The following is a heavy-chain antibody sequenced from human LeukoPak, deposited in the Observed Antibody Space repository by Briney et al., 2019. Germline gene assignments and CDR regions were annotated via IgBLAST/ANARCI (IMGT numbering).Heavy chain of an antibody. D-gene: IGHD2/OR15-2a*01. V-gene: IGHV4-59*01. J-gene: IGHJ4*02. CDR2: IYYSGST. CDR1: GGSISSYY. CDR3: ARAILGSLDY. Sequence: SETLSLTCTVSGGSISSYYWSWIRQPPGKGLEWIGYIYYSGSTNYSPSLKSRVTISVDTAKNQFSLKLSSVTAADTAVYYCARAILGSLDYWGQGTLVTVSS.